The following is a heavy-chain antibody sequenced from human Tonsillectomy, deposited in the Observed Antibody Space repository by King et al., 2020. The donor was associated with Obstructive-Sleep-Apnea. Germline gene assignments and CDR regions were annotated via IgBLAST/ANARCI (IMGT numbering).Heavy chain of an antibody. CDR2: IIPIFGTA. Sequence: QLVQSGAEVKKPGSSVKVSCKASGGTFSSYAISWVRQAPGQGLEWMGGIIPIFGTANYAQKFQGRGTITADESTSTAYMELSSLRAEDTAVYYCAVEGGKDCSSTSCFDGWFDPWGQGTLVTVSS. CDR1: GGTFSSYA. V-gene: IGHV1-69*01. J-gene: IGHJ5*02. D-gene: IGHD2-2*01. CDR3: AVEGGKDCSSTSCFDGWFDP.